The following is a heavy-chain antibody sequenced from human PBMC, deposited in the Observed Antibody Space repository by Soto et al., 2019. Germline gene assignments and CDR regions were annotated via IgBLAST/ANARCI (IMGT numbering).Heavy chain of an antibody. Sequence: GESLKIPCKGSGYSFTSYWISWVRQMPGKGLEWMGRIDSSDSYTNYSPSFQGHVTISADKSISTAYLQWSSLKASDTAMYYCARHPGITIYGVDVWGQGTTVTVSS. CDR2: IDSSDSYT. CDR3: ARHPGITIYGVDV. V-gene: IGHV5-10-1*01. J-gene: IGHJ6*02. CDR1: GYSFTSYW. D-gene: IGHD3-3*01.